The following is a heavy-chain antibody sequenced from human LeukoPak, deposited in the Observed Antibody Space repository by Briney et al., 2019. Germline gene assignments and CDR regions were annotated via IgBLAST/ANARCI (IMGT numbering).Heavy chain of an antibody. D-gene: IGHD6-19*01. CDR3: GRDGGGSGWYTHLDY. CDR1: RFTFTGFA. V-gene: IGHV3-30-3*01. CDR2: ISWDGSTK. Sequence: GGSLRLSCVAFRFTFTGFAMHWVRQAPGKGLEWVAVISWDGSTKYYADSVKGRFTISRDNSKNTLYLQMNSLRAEDTAVYYCGRDGGGSGWYTHLDYWGQGILVTVSS. J-gene: IGHJ4*02.